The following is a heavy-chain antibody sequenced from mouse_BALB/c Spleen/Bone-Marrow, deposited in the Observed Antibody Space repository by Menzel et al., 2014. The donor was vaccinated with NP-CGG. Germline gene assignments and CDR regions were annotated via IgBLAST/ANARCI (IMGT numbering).Heavy chain of an antibody. D-gene: IGHD2-3*01. CDR1: GFTFNTYA. J-gene: IGHJ3*01. CDR2: IRSKSNNYAT. V-gene: IGHV10-1*02. Sequence: EVQRVESGGGVVQPKGSLKLSCAASGFTFNTYAMNWVRQAPGKGLEWVARIRSKSNNYATYYADSVKDRFTVSRDDSQSMLFLQMNNLKTEDTAMYYCERSDDGCFAYWGQGTLVTVSA. CDR3: ERSDDGCFAY.